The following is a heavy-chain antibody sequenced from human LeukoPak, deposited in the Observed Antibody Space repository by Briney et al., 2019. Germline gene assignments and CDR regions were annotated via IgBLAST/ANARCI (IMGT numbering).Heavy chain of an antibody. J-gene: IGHJ3*02. CDR1: GFTFSSYG. Sequence: GGSLRLSCAVSGFTFSSYGMHWVRQAPGKGLEWMAVISYDGTNKYYADSVKGRFTISRDNSKNTLYLQMNSLRAEDTAVYYCAREGRGAKGNAFDIWGQGTMVTVSS. V-gene: IGHV3-30*03. CDR2: ISYDGTNK. D-gene: IGHD1-26*01. CDR3: AREGRGAKGNAFDI.